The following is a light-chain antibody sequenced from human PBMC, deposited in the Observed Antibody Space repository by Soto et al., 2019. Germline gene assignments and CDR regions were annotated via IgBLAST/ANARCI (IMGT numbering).Light chain of an antibody. J-gene: IGKJ1*01. CDR2: DAS. CDR3: QQRSNWPWT. CDR1: QSVRSN. Sequence: EIVLTQSPATLSLSPGERATLSCRASQSVRSNLAWYQQKPGQAPRLLIYDASNRATGIPGRFSGSGSGADFSLTISNLEPEDFAVYYCQQRSNWPWTCGQGAKVEIK. V-gene: IGKV3-11*01.